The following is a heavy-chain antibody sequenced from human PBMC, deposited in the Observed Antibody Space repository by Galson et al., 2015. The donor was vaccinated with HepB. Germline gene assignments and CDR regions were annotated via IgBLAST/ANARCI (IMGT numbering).Heavy chain of an antibody. Sequence: SLRLSCAVSGFSFSTYSMNWVRQAPGKGLEWVSSTSRSSSDTYYAVSVKGRFTIPRDNAKNSLFLQMNSLRAEDTAVYYCARDMGYSYGPVYGMDVWGQGTTVTVSS. D-gene: IGHD5-18*01. CDR2: TSRSSSDT. V-gene: IGHV3-21*06. J-gene: IGHJ6*02. CDR1: GFSFSTYS. CDR3: ARDMGYSYGPVYGMDV.